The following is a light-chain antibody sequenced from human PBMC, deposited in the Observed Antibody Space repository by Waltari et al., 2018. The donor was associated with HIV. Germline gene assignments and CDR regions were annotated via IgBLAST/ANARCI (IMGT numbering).Light chain of an antibody. V-gene: IGLV2-14*03. J-gene: IGLJ2*01. CDR1: SSDVGGYTY. Sequence: QSALTQPASVSGSPGQSLTIPSTRTSSDVGGYTYVHWYQQHPDKAPKLMINDVSNRPSGVSNRFSGSKSGNTASLTISGLQAEDEADYYCSSYTSSSTLHVVFGGGTKLTVL. CDR3: SSYTSSSTLHVV. CDR2: DVS.